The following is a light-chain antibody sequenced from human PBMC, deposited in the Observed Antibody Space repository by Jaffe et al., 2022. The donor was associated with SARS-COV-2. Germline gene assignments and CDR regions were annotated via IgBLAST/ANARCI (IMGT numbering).Light chain of an antibody. J-gene: IGKJ2*01. Sequence: DVVMTQSPLSLPVTLGQPASISCRSSQSLVYSDGNTYLSWFQQRPGQSPRRLIYKVSNRDSGVPERFSGSGSGTDFTLKISRVEAEDVGVYYCMQGPPWPRTFGQGTKLEIK. CDR1: QSLVYSDGNTY. CDR2: KVS. CDR3: MQGPPWPRT. V-gene: IGKV2-30*01.